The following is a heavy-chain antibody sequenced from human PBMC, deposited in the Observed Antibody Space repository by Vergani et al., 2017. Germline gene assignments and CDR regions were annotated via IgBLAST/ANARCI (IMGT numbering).Heavy chain of an antibody. V-gene: IGHV4-38-2*01. J-gene: IGHJ4*02. D-gene: IGHD5-18*01. Sequence: QVQLQESGPGLVKPSETLSLTCAVSGVYISSGDYWGWIRQPPGKRLEWIGTIHRGGSTYYNPSLKSRVIISVDTSKNQFSLKLSSVTAADTAVYYCASPRGYSYGYLGYWGQGTLVTVSS. CDR3: ASPRGYSYGYLGY. CDR1: GVYISSGDY. CDR2: IHRGGST.